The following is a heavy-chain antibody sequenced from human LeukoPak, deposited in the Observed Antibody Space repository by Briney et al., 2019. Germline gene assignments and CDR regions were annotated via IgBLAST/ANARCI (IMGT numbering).Heavy chain of an antibody. D-gene: IGHD5-12*01. CDR1: GFTFSDYD. V-gene: IGHV3-11*06. CDR3: ASGGYSAYLWDH. CDR2: ISSSSDT. Sequence: GGSLRLSCAASGFTFSDYDMSWIRQAPGKGLEWVSYISSSSDTNYADSVKGRFTISRDNAKKSLYVQMNSLRAEDTAVYYCASGGYSAYLWDHWGQGTLVTVSS. J-gene: IGHJ4*02.